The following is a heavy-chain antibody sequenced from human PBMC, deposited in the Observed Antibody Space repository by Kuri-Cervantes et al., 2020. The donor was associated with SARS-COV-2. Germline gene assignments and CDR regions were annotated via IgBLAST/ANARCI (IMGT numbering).Heavy chain of an antibody. CDR3: AKDSLTGYYIFDY. J-gene: IGHJ4*02. CDR1: GFTFDDYG. V-gene: IGHV3-30*18. Sequence: GGSLRLSCAASGFTFDDYGMSWVRQAPGKGLEWVAVISYDGSNKYYADSVKGRFTISRDNSKNTLYLQMNSLRAEDTAVYYCAKDSLTGYYIFDYWGQGTLVTVSS. CDR2: ISYDGSNK. D-gene: IGHD3-9*01.